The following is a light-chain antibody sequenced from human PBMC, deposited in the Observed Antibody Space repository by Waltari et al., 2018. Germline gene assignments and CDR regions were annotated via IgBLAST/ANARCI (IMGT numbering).Light chain of an antibody. CDR1: RSDVGGYSY. Sequence: QSALAQPPSVSGSPGQSITISCTGARSDVGGYSYVSWYQHHPGKAPKLMIYDVSDRPSGVSNRFSGSKSGNTASLTISGLQAEDEADYYCSSHTSISPVIFGGGTKLTVL. J-gene: IGLJ2*01. CDR3: SSHTSISPVI. CDR2: DVS. V-gene: IGLV2-14*03.